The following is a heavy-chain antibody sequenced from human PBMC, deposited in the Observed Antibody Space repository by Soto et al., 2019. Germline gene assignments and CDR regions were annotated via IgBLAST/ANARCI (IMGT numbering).Heavy chain of an antibody. D-gene: IGHD2-15*01. V-gene: IGHV1-69*02. CDR2: IIPILGIA. CDR1: GGTFSSYT. CDR3: AGGNCSGGSCLFDY. Sequence: QVQLVQSGAEVKKPGSSVKVSCKASGGTFSSYTISWVRQAPGQGLEWMGRIIPILGIANYAQKFQGRVTITANKSTSTAYMELSSLRSEDTAVYYCAGGNCSGGSCLFDYWGQGTLVTVSS. J-gene: IGHJ4*02.